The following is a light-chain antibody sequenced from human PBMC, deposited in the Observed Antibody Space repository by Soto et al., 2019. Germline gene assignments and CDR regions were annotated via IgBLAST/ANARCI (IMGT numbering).Light chain of an antibody. CDR1: QGISSY. Sequence: AIRMTQSPSSLSASTGDRVTITCRASQGISSYLAWYQQKPGKAPKLLIDAASTLQSGVPSRFSGSGSGTDFTLTISCLQSEDFATYYGQQYYSYPWAFGQGTKVEIK. CDR2: AAS. J-gene: IGKJ1*01. V-gene: IGKV1-8*01. CDR3: QQYYSYPWA.